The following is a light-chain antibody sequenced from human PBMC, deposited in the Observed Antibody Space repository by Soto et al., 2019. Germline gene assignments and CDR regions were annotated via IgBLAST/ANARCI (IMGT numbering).Light chain of an antibody. CDR3: AVWDQSLTGWV. CDR2: RDG. V-gene: IGLV1-47*01. Sequence: QSVLTQPPSASGTPGQSLTISCSGSSSNIGSHFVYWYQHVPGTAPKLLIFRDGQRPSGVPARFFGSKSRTSASLAFSGLRSEDEADYYCAVWDQSLTGWVFGGGTKLTVL. J-gene: IGLJ3*02. CDR1: SSNIGSHF.